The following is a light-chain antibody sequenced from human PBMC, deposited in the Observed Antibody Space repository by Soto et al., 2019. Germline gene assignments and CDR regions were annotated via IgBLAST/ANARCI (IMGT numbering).Light chain of an antibody. CDR1: QSISRL. V-gene: IGKV1-5*01. Sequence: DIQMTQSPSTLSPSVGDRVTITCRATQSISRLLAWYQQKPGKAPKVRIWDASTLQRGVPSRFSGSGSGTEFTLNISSLQPDDFATYYCQQYKDYPSWTFGRGTKVELK. CDR2: DAS. J-gene: IGKJ1*01. CDR3: QQYKDYPSWT.